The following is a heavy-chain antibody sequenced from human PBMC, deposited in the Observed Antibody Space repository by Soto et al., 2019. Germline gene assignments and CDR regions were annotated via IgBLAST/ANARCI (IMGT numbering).Heavy chain of an antibody. Sequence: GASVKVSCKASGYTFTSYGISWVRQAPGQGLEWMGWISAYNGNTNYAQKLQGRVTITTDTSTRTAYMELRSLRSDDPAGFYCGGGSEVSDASFDIWGQGTMVTVSS. V-gene: IGHV1-18*01. CDR3: GGGSEVSDASFDI. J-gene: IGHJ3*02. CDR2: ISAYNGNT. CDR1: GYTFTSYG.